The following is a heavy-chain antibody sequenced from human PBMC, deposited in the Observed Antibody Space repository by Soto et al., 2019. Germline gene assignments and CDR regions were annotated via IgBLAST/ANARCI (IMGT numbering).Heavy chain of an antibody. J-gene: IGHJ6*03. CDR2: MNPNSGNT. D-gene: IGHD3-16*02. CDR1: GYTFTSYD. V-gene: IGHV1-8*01. Sequence: ASVKVSCKASGYTFTSYDINWVRQATGQGLEWMGWMNPNSGNTGYAQKFQGRVTMTRNTSISTAYMELSSLRSEDTAVYYCARALPPFYDYIWGSYRFSYMDVWGKGTTVTVSS. CDR3: ARALPPFYDYIWGSYRFSYMDV.